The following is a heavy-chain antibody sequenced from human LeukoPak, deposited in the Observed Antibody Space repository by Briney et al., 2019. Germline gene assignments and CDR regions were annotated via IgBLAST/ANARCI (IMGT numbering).Heavy chain of an antibody. J-gene: IGHJ4*02. CDR3: ARSARRYYDSSGYYNY. Sequence: SETLSLTCAVYGGSFSGYYWSWIRQPPGKGLEWIGEINHSGSTNYNPSLKSRVTISVDTSKNQFSLKLSSVTAADTAGYYCARSARRYYDSSGYYNYWGQGTLVTVSS. CDR1: GGSFSGYY. CDR2: INHSGST. V-gene: IGHV4-34*01. D-gene: IGHD3-22*01.